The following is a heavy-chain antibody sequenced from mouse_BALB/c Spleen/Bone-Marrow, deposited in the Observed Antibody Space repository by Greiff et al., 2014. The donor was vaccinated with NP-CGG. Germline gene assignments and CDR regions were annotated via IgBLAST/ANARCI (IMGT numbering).Heavy chain of an antibody. V-gene: IGHV1S81*02. CDR2: INPSNGGT. D-gene: IGHD2-1*01. CDR3: TRYGNYYFDY. J-gene: IGHJ2*01. CDR1: GYTFTSYY. Sequence: VQLQQSGAELVKPGASVKLSCKASGYTFTSYYMYWVKQRPGQGLEWIGEINPSNGGTNFNEKFKSKATLTVDKSSSTAYMQRSSLTSEDSSVYYCTRYGNYYFDYWGQGTTLTVSS.